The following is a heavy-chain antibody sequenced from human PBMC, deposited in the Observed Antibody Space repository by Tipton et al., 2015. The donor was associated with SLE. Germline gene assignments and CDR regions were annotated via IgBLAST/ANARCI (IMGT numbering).Heavy chain of an antibody. CDR3: VRLELPATKADY. J-gene: IGHJ4*02. CDR1: GGSISSHY. CDR2: IYSGGSN. V-gene: IGHV4-59*11. Sequence: TLSLTCTVSGGSISSHYWSWIRQPPGKTLEWIGYIYSGGSNNYNPSLKSRVSISVDTSKNQISLKLSSVTAADTAVYYCVRLELPATKADYWGPGTLVTVSS. D-gene: IGHD5-24*01.